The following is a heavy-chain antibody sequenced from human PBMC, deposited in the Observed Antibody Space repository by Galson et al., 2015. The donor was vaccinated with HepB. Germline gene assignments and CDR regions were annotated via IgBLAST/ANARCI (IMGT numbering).Heavy chain of an antibody. CDR3: ARDLDGDYAGY. CDR1: GGTFSSYT. V-gene: IGHV1-69*04. J-gene: IGHJ4*02. D-gene: IGHD4-17*01. CDR2: IIPILGIA. Sequence: SVKVSCKASGGTFSSYTISWVRQAPGQGLEWMGRIIPILGIANYAQKFQGRVTITADKSTSTAYMELSSLRSEDTAVYYCARDLDGDYAGYWGQGTLVTVSS.